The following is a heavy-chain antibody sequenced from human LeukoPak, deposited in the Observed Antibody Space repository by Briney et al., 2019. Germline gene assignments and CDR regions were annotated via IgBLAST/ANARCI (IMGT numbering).Heavy chain of an antibody. D-gene: IGHD3-10*01. CDR3: ARVRGESPRWFDP. J-gene: IGHJ5*02. Sequence: GGSLRLSCAASGLTFSSYWMHWVRQAPGKGLVWVAHINSDGSRTNYADSVKGRFTVSRDNAKNMLYLQVNSLRAEDTAVYYCARVRGESPRWFDPWGQGTLVTVSS. V-gene: IGHV3-74*01. CDR1: GLTFSSYW. CDR2: INSDGSRT.